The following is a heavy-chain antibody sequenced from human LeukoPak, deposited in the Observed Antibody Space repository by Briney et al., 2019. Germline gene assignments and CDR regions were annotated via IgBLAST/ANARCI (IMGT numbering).Heavy chain of an antibody. V-gene: IGHV3-53*01. Sequence: GGSLRLSCAASGFTVSSNYMSWVRQAPGKGLEWVSVIYSGGSTYYADSVKGRFTISRDSSKNTLYLQMNSLRAEDTAVYYCVKGGGNVRRYFEYWGQGTLVTVSS. CDR3: VKGGGNVRRYFEY. CDR2: IYSGGST. D-gene: IGHD4-23*01. CDR1: GFTVSSNY. J-gene: IGHJ4*02.